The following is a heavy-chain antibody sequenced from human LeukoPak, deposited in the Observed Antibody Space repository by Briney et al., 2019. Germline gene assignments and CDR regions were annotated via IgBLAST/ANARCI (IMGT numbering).Heavy chain of an antibody. Sequence: PGGSLRLSCEASGFTFSSYAMSWVRQAPGQGLEWVSAISGSGGSTYYADSVKGRFTISRDNSKNTLYLQMNSLRAEDTAVYYCAKDHDYYDSSGYYPTFDYWGQGTLVTVSS. V-gene: IGHV3-23*01. J-gene: IGHJ4*02. CDR3: AKDHDYYDSSGYYPTFDY. D-gene: IGHD3-22*01. CDR2: ISGSGGST. CDR1: GFTFSSYA.